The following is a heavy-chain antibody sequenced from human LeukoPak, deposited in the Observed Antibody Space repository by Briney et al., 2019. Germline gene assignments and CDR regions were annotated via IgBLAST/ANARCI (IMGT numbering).Heavy chain of an antibody. CDR3: ASSPSGYSYKDHCFDY. CDR1: GYTFTSHY. Sequence: GASVKVSCKASGYTFTSHYMHWVRQAPGQGLEWMGIINPSGGSTSYAQKFQGRVTMTRDTSTSTVYMELSSLRSEDTAVYYCASSPSGYSYKDHCFDYWGQGTLVTVSS. J-gene: IGHJ4*02. CDR2: INPSGGST. D-gene: IGHD5-18*01. V-gene: IGHV1-46*01.